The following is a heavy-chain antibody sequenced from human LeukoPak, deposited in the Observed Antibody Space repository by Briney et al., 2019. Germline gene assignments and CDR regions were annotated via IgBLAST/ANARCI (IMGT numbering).Heavy chain of an antibody. CDR3: ARDAYDTSAYYYFDY. V-gene: IGHV3-48*02. CDR2: ITGSSSTR. J-gene: IGHJ4*02. CDR1: GFXFSSCD. Sequence: GGSQRLSCAASGFXFSSCDINWVRQAPGKGLEWVSYITGSSSTRYYADSVKGRFTISRDNAKNSLYLRMNSLRDEDTAVYYCARDAYDTSAYYYFDYWGQGTLVTVSS. D-gene: IGHD3-22*01.